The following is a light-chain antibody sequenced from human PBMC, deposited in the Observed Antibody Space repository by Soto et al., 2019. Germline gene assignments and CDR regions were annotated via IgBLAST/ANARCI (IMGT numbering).Light chain of an antibody. V-gene: IGKV3-11*01. CDR1: QSVDRY. CDR2: DSY. J-gene: IGKJ2*02. Sequence: EVVLTQSPDTLSLSPGETATLSCRASQSVDRYVAWYQQKVGQAPRLLIYDSYTRATGVGARFTGSGSATDFSLAMTGLEPEDYAVYYCQQRAKWGSTFGPGTEVEMK. CDR3: QQRAKWGST.